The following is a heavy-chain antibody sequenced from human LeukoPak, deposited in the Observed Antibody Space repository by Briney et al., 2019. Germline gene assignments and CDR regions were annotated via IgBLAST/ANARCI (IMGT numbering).Heavy chain of an antibody. CDR2: IYSGGST. Sequence: GGSLRLSCAASGFTVSSNYMSWVRQAPGKGLEWVSVIYSGGSTYYADSVKGRFTISRDNSKNTLYLQMNSLRAEDTAVYYCAKPRRGYSYGYYFDYWGQGTLVTVSS. J-gene: IGHJ4*02. V-gene: IGHV3-53*01. D-gene: IGHD5-18*01. CDR3: AKPRRGYSYGYYFDY. CDR1: GFTVSSNY.